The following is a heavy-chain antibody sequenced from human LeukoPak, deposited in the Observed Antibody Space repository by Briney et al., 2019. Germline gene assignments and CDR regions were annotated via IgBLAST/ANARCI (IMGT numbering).Heavy chain of an antibody. J-gene: IGHJ4*02. CDR2: IYPGDSDT. D-gene: IGHD4/OR15-4a*01. CDR1: GYSFTTYW. V-gene: IGHV5-51*01. Sequence: GESLKISCKGSGYSFTTYWIGWVRQMPGKGLEWMGMIYPGDSDTRSSPSFQGHVTISADTSITTAYLQLSSLKASDTAMYYCARRIGLTTRYFDYWGQGTLVTVSS. CDR3: ARRIGLTTRYFDY.